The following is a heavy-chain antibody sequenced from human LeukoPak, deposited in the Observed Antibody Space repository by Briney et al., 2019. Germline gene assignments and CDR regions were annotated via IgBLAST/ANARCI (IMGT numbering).Heavy chain of an antibody. CDR2: TKEDGTIK. Sequence: GGSLRLSCAASGFTFSRYWMSWVRQAPGKGLEWVANTKEDGTIKYYVDAVKGRLTIFRDNAKSSLFLQVNSLRAEDTAMYYCARIGYSSSSIDYWGQGTLVTVSS. D-gene: IGHD6-13*01. CDR3: ARIGYSSSSIDY. CDR1: GFTFSRYW. V-gene: IGHV3-7*01. J-gene: IGHJ4*02.